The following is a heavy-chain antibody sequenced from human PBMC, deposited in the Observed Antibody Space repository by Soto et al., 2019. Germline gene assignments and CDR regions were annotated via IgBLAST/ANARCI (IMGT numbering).Heavy chain of an antibody. CDR2: INPNSGGT. CDR3: ARDIYEGITMVRGPFDY. Sequence: GASVKVSCKASGYTFTGYYMHWVRQAPGQGHEWMGWINPNSGGTNYAQKFQGRVTMTRDTSISTAYMELSRLRSDDTAVYYCARDIYEGITMVRGPFDYWGQGTLVTVSS. D-gene: IGHD3-10*01. CDR1: GYTFTGYY. J-gene: IGHJ4*02. V-gene: IGHV1-2*02.